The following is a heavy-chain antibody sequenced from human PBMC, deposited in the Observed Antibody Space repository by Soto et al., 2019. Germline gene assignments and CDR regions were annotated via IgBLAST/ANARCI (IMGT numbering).Heavy chain of an antibody. CDR3: ARWEDAGIEPSGGYYYGMDV. CDR2: IIPIFGTA. Sequence: SVKVSCKASGGTFIGYAIIWVRQTPGQGLEWMGGIIPIFGTANYAQKFQGRVTITADESTSTAYMELSSLRSEDTAVYYCARWEDAGIEPSGGYYYGMDVWGQGTKVTVS. CDR1: GGTFIGYA. J-gene: IGHJ6*02. V-gene: IGHV1-69*01. D-gene: IGHD1-26*01.